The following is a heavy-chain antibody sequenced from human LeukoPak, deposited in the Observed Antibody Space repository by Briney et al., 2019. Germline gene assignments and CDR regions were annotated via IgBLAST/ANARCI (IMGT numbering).Heavy chain of an antibody. D-gene: IGHD3-10*01. CDR1: GFTFSNYE. Sequence: GGSLRLSCAASGFTFSNYEMHWVRQASGKGLEWVGRIRSKANSYATAYAASVKGRFTISRDDSKNTAYLQINSLKTEDTAVYYCTRHSPDYYGSGSYPSIYDYWGQGTLVTVSS. CDR2: IRSKANSYAT. CDR3: TRHSPDYYGSGSYPSIYDY. V-gene: IGHV3-73*01. J-gene: IGHJ4*02.